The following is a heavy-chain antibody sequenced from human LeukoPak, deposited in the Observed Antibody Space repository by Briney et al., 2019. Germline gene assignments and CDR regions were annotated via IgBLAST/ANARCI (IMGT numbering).Heavy chain of an antibody. V-gene: IGHV1-18*04. CDR3: ARGIVATTHFDY. CDR1: GYTFTGYY. J-gene: IGHJ4*02. Sequence: ASVKVSCKASGYTFTGYYMHWVRQAPGQGLEWMGWISAYNGNTNYAQKLQGRVTMTTDTSTSTAYMELRSLRSDDTAVYYCARGIVATTHFDYWGQGTLVTVSS. D-gene: IGHD5-12*01. CDR2: ISAYNGNT.